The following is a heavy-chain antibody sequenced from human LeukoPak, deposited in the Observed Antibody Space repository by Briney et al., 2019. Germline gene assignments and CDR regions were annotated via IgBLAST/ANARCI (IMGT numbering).Heavy chain of an antibody. CDR3: ASGLRQTPMDYYYYGMDV. CDR1: GYTFSSYD. V-gene: IGHV1-8*01. D-gene: IGHD6-6*01. Sequence: GASVKVSCKASGYTFSSYDINWVRQATGQGLEWMGWMNPNSGNTGYAQKFQGKVTMTRNTSISTAYMELSSLRSEDTAVYYCASGLRQTPMDYYYYGMDVWGQATTVTVSS. CDR2: MNPNSGNT. J-gene: IGHJ6*02.